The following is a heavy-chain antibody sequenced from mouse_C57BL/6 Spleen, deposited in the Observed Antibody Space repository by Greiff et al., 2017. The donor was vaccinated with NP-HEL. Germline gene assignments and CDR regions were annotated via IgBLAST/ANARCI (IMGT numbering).Heavy chain of an antibody. CDR2: ISTYYGDA. J-gene: IGHJ1*03. CDR3: ATQSGYGCYWYFDV. V-gene: IGHV1-67*01. D-gene: IGHD2-2*01. CDR1: GYTFTDYA. Sequence: QVQLQQSGPELVRPGVSVKISCKGSGYTFTDYAMNWVKQSHGKSLEWIGVISTYYGDASYNQKFKGKATMTVDKSSSTAYMELARLTSEDSAVYYCATQSGYGCYWYFDVWGTGTTVTVSS.